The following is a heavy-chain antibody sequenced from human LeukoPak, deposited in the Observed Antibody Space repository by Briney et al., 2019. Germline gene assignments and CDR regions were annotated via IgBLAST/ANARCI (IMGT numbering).Heavy chain of an antibody. CDR3: ARLPLRSHFDY. CDR1: GGSISSYY. CDR2: IYYSGST. V-gene: IGHV4-59*08. Sequence: SETLSLTCTVSGGSISSYYWSWIRQPPGKGLEWIGYIYYSGSTNYNPSLKSRVTISVDTSKNQFSLTLSSVTAADTAVYYCARLPLRSHFDYWGQGTLVTVSS. J-gene: IGHJ4*02.